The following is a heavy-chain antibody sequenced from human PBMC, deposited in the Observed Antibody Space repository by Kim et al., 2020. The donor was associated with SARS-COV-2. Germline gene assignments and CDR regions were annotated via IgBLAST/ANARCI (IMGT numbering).Heavy chain of an antibody. CDR2: VYYTGST. CDR3: ANHFRGTSIRCLGLFQFDY. V-gene: IGHV4-39*01. D-gene: IGHD3-16*01. J-gene: IGHJ4*02. Sequence: SETLSLTCAVSGGSISSSGYYWGWIRQPPGKGLEWIGSVYYTGSTYYNPSLKSRVTISVDTSNTQFSLKLGSVTAADTAVYYCANHFRGTSIRCLGLFQFDYWGQGTLVTVSP. CDR1: GGSISSSGYY.